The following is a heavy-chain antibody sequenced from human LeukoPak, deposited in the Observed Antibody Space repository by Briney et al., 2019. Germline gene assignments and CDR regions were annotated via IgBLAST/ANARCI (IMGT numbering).Heavy chain of an antibody. V-gene: IGHV3-48*03. D-gene: IGHD1-7*01. CDR3: ARGGGKGTTSGDY. J-gene: IGHJ4*02. CDR2: ISRGGSTI. CDR1: GFTFSSYE. Sequence: SGGSLRLSCAASGFTFSSYEMNWVRQAPGKGLEWVSHISRGGSTIYYADSVKGRFTISRDNPKNSLYLQMNSLRAEDTAVYYCARGGGKGTTSGDYWGQGTLVSVSS.